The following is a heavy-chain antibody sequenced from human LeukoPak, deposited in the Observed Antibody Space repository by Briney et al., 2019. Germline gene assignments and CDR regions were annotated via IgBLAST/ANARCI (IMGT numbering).Heavy chain of an antibody. V-gene: IGHV4-39*01. D-gene: IGHD6-19*01. Sequence: SETLSLTCTVSGGSISSSSYYWGWIRQPPGKGLEWIGSIYYSGSTYYNPSLKSRVTISVDTSKNQFSMKLSSVTAADTAVYYCARLIAVAGTITFDYWGQGTLVTVSS. CDR2: IYYSGST. CDR1: GGSISSSSYY. CDR3: ARLIAVAGTITFDY. J-gene: IGHJ4*02.